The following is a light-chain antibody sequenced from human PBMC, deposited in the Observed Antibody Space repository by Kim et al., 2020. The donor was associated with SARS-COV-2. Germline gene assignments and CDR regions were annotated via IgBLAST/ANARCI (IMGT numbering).Light chain of an antibody. CDR2: YDS. Sequence: SYELTQPPSGSVVPGKTARITWGGNSIGSKSVHWYQEKPGQAPVLVISYDSDRPSGIPERFSGSNSGNTATLTISRVEAGDEADYYCQVWDSSSDHRVVFGGGTQLTVL. CDR1: SIGSKS. J-gene: IGLJ2*01. CDR3: QVWDSSSDHRVV. V-gene: IGLV3-21*04.